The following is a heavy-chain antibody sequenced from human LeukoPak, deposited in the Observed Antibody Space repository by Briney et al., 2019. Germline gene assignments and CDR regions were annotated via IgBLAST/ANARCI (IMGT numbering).Heavy chain of an antibody. Sequence: PGESLRLSCAVSGVTFSSYAMSWVRQAPGKGLEWVSAISGSGGSTYYADFVKGRFTISRNNSKNTLYLQMNSLRAEDTAVDYGANRRASLDYWGQGTLVTASS. CDR3: ANRRASLDY. CDR1: GVTFSSYA. CDR2: ISGSGGST. J-gene: IGHJ4*02. V-gene: IGHV3-23*01. D-gene: IGHD6-6*01.